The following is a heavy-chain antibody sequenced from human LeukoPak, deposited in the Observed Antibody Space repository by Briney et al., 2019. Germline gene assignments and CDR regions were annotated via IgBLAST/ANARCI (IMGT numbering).Heavy chain of an antibody. Sequence: SGPTLVKTTQTLTLTCTFSVFSLGTSGVGVGWIRQPPGKALEWLALIYWDDDKDYSPSLKTRLTITKDTSKNQVVLTMTNMDPVDTATYYCAHYAPRTYFDYWGQGTLVTVSS. V-gene: IGHV2-5*02. CDR2: IYWDDDK. CDR1: VFSLGTSGVG. D-gene: IGHD1-1*01. J-gene: IGHJ4*02. CDR3: AHYAPRTYFDY.